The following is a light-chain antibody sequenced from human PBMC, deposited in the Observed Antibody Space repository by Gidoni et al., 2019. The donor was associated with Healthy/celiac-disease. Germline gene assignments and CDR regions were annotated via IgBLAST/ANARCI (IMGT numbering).Light chain of an antibody. CDR3: CSYAGSSTVV. V-gene: IGLV2-23*01. J-gene: IGLJ1*01. CDR1: SSDVGSYNL. Sequence: QSALTQPASVSGSPGQSITTSCTGTSSDVGSYNLVSWYQQHPGKAPKLMIYEGSKRPSGVSNRFSGSKSGNTASLTISGLQAEDEADYYCCSYAGSSTVVVGTGTKVTVL. CDR2: EGS.